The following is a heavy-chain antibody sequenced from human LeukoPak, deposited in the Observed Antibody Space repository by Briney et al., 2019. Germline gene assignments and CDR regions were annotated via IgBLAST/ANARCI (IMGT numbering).Heavy chain of an antibody. CDR1: GYTFTRYG. Sequence: ASVKVSCKASGYTFTRYGISWMRQALGQGLEWMGWIATYNGKTSYGQRFQGRVTMTTDTSTSTAYMELRSLRSDDTAVYYCAARSGELPYYFDYWGQGTLVTVSS. CDR3: AARSGELPYYFDY. J-gene: IGHJ4*02. CDR2: IATYNGKT. D-gene: IGHD1-26*01. V-gene: IGHV1-18*01.